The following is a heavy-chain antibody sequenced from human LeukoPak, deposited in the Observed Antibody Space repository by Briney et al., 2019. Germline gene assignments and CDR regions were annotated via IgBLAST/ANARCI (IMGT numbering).Heavy chain of an antibody. D-gene: IGHD3-16*02. Sequence: SETLSLTCAVYGGSFSGYYWSWIRQPPGKGLEWIGEINHSGSTNYNPSPKSRVTISVDTSKNQFSLKLSSVTAADTAVYYCANTFGELSLKYFQHWGQGTLVTVSS. V-gene: IGHV4-34*01. CDR2: INHSGST. CDR1: GGSFSGYY. J-gene: IGHJ1*01. CDR3: ANTFGELSLKYFQH.